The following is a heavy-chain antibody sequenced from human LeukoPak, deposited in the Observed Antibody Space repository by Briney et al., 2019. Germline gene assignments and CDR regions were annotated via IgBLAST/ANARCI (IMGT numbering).Heavy chain of an antibody. CDR2: IKQDGSEK. CDR1: GFIVSSNN. CDR3: AREGIVVVTDPYWYFDL. D-gene: IGHD2-21*02. V-gene: IGHV3-7*05. J-gene: IGHJ2*01. Sequence: GGSLRLSCAASGFIVSSNNMSWVRQAPGKGLEWVANIKQDGSEKFYVDSVKGRFTISRDNAKNSLYLQMNSLRAEDTAVYYCAREGIVVVTDPYWYFDLWGRGALVTVSS.